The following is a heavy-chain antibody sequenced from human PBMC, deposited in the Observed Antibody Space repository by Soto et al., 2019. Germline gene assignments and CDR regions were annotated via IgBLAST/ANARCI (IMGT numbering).Heavy chain of an antibody. V-gene: IGHV3-23*01. J-gene: IGHJ3*02. Sequence: GGSLRLSCAASGFTFSSYAMSWLRQAPGKGLEWVSAISGSGGSTYYADSVKGRFTISRDNSKNTLYLQMNSLRAEDTAVYYCAKDRMIVVVITTVGAFDIWGQGTMVTVSS. CDR1: GFTFSSYA. CDR2: ISGSGGST. CDR3: AKDRMIVVVITTVGAFDI. D-gene: IGHD3-22*01.